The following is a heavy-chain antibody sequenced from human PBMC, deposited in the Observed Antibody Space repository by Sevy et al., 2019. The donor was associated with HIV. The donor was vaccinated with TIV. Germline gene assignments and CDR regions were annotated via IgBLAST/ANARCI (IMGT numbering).Heavy chain of an antibody. CDR1: GFTFSSYA. CDR2: ISYDGSNK. V-gene: IGHV3-30-3*01. D-gene: IGHD2-15*01. J-gene: IGHJ4*02. Sequence: GGSLRLSCAASGFTFSSYAMHWVRQAPGKGLEWVSVISYDGSNKYYADSVKGRFTISRDNSKNTLYLQMNSLRAEDTAVYYGVRENAVVVVAAAGDYWGQGTLVTVSS. CDR3: VRENAVVVVAAAGDY.